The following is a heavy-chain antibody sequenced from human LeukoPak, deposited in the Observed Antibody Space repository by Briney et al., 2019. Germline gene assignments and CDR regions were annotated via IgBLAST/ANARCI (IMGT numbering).Heavy chain of an antibody. Sequence: SETLSLTCSVSGGSISRGSYYWRWIRQPPGRVLEWIGYIYYSGSTNYNPSLKSRVTISVDTSKNQFSLKLSSATAADTALYYCARVEHNAFDIWGQGTMVSVSS. D-gene: IGHD1-26*01. CDR1: GGSISRGSYY. J-gene: IGHJ3*02. CDR2: IYYSGST. V-gene: IGHV4-61*01. CDR3: ARVEHNAFDI.